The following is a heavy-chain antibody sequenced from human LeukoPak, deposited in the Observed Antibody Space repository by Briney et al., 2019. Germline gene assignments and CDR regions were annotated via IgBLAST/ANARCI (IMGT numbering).Heavy chain of an antibody. CDR1: GYTFTSYG. V-gene: IGHV1-18*01. J-gene: IGHJ3*02. Sequence: ASVKVSCKASGYTFTSYGISWVRQAPGQGLEWMGWISAYNGNTNYAQKLQGRVTMTTDTSTSTAYMELRSLRSDDTAVYNCARANYYDSSGYYLGDAFDIWGQGTMVTVSS. CDR3: ARANYYDSSGYYLGDAFDI. CDR2: ISAYNGNT. D-gene: IGHD3-22*01.